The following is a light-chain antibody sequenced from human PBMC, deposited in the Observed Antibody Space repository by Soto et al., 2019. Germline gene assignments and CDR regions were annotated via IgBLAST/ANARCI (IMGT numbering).Light chain of an antibody. Sequence: QSALTQPASVSGSPGQSITISCTGTSSDVGGYNFVSWYQHHPGKAPKLMIYEVVNRPSGVSNRFSGSKSGNTASLTISGLQAKDEADYYCTSYTSSSPLVFGPGTKVTVL. J-gene: IGLJ1*01. CDR1: SSDVGGYNF. V-gene: IGLV2-14*01. CDR3: TSYTSSSPLV. CDR2: EVV.